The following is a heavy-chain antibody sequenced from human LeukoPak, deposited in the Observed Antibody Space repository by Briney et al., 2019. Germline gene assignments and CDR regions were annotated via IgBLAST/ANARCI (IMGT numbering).Heavy chain of an antibody. CDR2: IYHSGST. Sequence: SQTLSLTCAVSGGSISSGGYCWSWIRQPPGKGLEWIGYIYHSGSTYYNPSLKSRVTISVDRSKNQFSLKLSSVTAADTAVYYCARGRHFDYWGQGTLVTVSS. D-gene: IGHD6-6*01. CDR1: GGSISSGGYC. J-gene: IGHJ4*02. CDR3: ARGRHFDY. V-gene: IGHV4-30-2*01.